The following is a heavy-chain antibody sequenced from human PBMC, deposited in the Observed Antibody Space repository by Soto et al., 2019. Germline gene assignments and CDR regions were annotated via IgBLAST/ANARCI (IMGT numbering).Heavy chain of an antibody. J-gene: IGHJ6*02. CDR1: GFTFSSYA. V-gene: IGHV3-30-3*01. CDR3: ARDLGSLVYYYYSGMDV. CDR2: ISYDGSNK. Sequence: PGGSLRLSCAASGFTFSSYAMHWVRQAPGKGLEWVAVISYDGSNKYYADSVKGRFTISRDNSKNTLYLQMNSLRAEDTAVYYCARDLGSLVYYYYSGMDVWGQGTTVTVSS. D-gene: IGHD6-13*01.